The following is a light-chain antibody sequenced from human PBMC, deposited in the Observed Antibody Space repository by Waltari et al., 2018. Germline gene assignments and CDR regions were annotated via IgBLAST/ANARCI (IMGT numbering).Light chain of an antibody. CDR1: SRDVGAYNL. Sequence: QSALTQPPSASGSPGQSVTISCTGSSRDVGAYNLVSWYQQRPGRAPKLMIYEVSKRPSGVPDRFAGSKSGNTAPLTVSGLQAEDEGDYYCCSFAGSLYVFGTATKVTVL. V-gene: IGLV2-8*01. CDR3: CSFAGSLYV. CDR2: EVS. J-gene: IGLJ1*01.